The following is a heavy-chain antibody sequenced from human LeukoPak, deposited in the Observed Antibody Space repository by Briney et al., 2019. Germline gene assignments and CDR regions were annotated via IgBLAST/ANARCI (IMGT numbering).Heavy chain of an antibody. CDR2: IYYSAST. J-gene: IGHJ5*02. Sequence: PSETLSLTCTVSGGSISSSSYYWGWIRQPPGRGLEWIGSIYYSASTYYNPSLKSRVTISVDTSKNQFSLKLSSVTAADTAVYYCARASNWFDPWGQGTLVTVSS. V-gene: IGHV4-39*01. CDR1: GGSISSSSYY. CDR3: ARASNWFDP.